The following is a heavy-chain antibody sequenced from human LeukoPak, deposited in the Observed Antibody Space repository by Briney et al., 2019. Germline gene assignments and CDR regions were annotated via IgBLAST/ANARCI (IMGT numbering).Heavy chain of an antibody. CDR3: ARGRAVAATGY. D-gene: IGHD6-19*01. CDR1: GGSISSSSYY. Sequence: SETLSLTCTVSGGSISSSSYYWGWIRQPPGKGLEWIGSIYYSGSTYYNPSLKSRVTISVDTSKNQFSLKLSSVTAADTAAYYCARGRAVAATGYWGQGTLVTVSS. J-gene: IGHJ4*02. CDR2: IYYSGST. V-gene: IGHV4-39*01.